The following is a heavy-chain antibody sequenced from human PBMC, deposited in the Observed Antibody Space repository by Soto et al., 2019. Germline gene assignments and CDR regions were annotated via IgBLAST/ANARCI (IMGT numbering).Heavy chain of an antibody. Sequence: QVQLQESGPGLVKPSETLSLTCTVSGGSVSSGSYYWSWIRQPAGKGLEWIGYIYYSGSTNYNPSLKSRVTISVDTSKNQFSLKLSSVTAADTAVYYCARDSIAVAGTVLWGQGTLVTVSS. CDR2: IYYSGST. CDR3: ARDSIAVAGTVL. CDR1: GGSVSSGSYY. D-gene: IGHD6-19*01. J-gene: IGHJ4*02. V-gene: IGHV4-61*01.